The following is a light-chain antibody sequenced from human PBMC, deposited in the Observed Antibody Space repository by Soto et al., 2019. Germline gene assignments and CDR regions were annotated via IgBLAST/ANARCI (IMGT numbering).Light chain of an antibody. V-gene: IGLV1-44*01. Sequence: QSVLTQPPSASGTPGQRVTIPCSGSSSNIGSRAVNWYQQLPGTAPKLLIYSNNQRPSGVPDRFSGSKSGTSASLAISGLQSEDEADYHCATWDDSVSGYVFGTGTKVTVL. J-gene: IGLJ1*01. CDR3: ATWDDSVSGYV. CDR2: SNN. CDR1: SSNIGSRA.